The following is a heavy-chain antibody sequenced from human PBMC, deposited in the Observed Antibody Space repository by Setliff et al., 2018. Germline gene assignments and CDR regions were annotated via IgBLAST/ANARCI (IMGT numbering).Heavy chain of an antibody. Sequence: SETLSLTCSVSGDSMSFSYWSWIRQPPGKGLEWIGYIYYSGSTDSHPSLKSRVSISIDTSKNQFSLHVRSVTAADTAIYYCAKGRGEMDSWGQGILVTVSS. J-gene: IGHJ4*02. V-gene: IGHV4-59*01. CDR2: IYYSGST. CDR3: AKGRGEMDS. CDR1: GDSMSFSY. D-gene: IGHD3-10*01.